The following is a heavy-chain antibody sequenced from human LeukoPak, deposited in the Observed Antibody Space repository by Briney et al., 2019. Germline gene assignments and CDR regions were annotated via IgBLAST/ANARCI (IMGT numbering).Heavy chain of an antibody. J-gene: IGHJ6*04. CDR2: IVVGSGNT. CDR3: AAAPYCSSTSCPLRDYYSSGMDV. D-gene: IGHD2-2*01. Sequence: ASVKVSCKASGFTFTSSAMQWVRQARGQRLEWIGWIVVGSGNTNYAQKFQERVTITRDMSTSTAYMELSSLRSEDTAVYYCAAAPYCSSTSCPLRDYYSSGMDVWGKGTTVTVSS. CDR1: GFTFTSSA. V-gene: IGHV1-58*02.